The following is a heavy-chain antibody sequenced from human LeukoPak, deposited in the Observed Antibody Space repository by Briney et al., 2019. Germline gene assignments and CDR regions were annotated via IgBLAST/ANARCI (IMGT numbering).Heavy chain of an antibody. CDR3: ARQSSGYYYGWFDP. Sequence: SETLSLTCTVSGGSILDSTYYWAWIRQPPGKGLEWIATILYTGNTHYNPSLKSRVTMSVDTVKNQFSLNLNSVTAADTAVYYCARQSSGYYYGWFDPWGQGTLVTVSS. J-gene: IGHJ5*02. CDR1: GGSILDSTYY. V-gene: IGHV4-39*01. D-gene: IGHD3-22*01. CDR2: ILYTGNT.